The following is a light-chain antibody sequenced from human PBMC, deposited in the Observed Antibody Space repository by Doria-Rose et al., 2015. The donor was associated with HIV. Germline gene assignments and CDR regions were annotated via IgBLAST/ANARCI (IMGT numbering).Light chain of an antibody. J-gene: IGKJ5*01. Sequence: EIVLTQSPGTLSLSPGERATLSCRASQRVKSSYLAWYQQKPGQAPRLLIYDASTRVTGIPDRFSGSGSGTDFTLTISRLEPGDVAVYYCQQYGTSRGTFGQGTRLEIK. CDR2: DAS. CDR3: QQYGTSRGT. CDR1: QRVKSSY. V-gene: IGKV3-20*01.